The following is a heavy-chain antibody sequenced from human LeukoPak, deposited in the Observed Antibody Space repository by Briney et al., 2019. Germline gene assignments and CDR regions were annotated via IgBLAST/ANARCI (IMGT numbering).Heavy chain of an antibody. J-gene: IGHJ6*03. V-gene: IGHV3-23*01. CDR1: GFTFSTYA. CDR3: AKTGAGYYYMDV. D-gene: IGHD7-27*01. Sequence: PGGSLRLSCAASGFTFSTYAMSWVRQAPGRGLEWVSIIGGSGGNTYYADSVRGRFTISRDNSKNTLYLQMNTLTAEDTAVYYCAKTGAGYYYMDVWGKGTTVIVSS. CDR2: IGGSGGNT.